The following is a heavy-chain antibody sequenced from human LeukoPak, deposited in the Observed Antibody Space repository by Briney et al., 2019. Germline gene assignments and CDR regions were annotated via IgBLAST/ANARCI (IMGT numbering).Heavy chain of an antibody. D-gene: IGHD3-22*01. CDR3: ARVDDSSGYLYFDY. V-gene: IGHV3-48*03. CDR2: ISSSGSTI. J-gene: IGHJ4*02. CDR1: GFTFSSYE. Sequence: GGSLRLSCAASGFTFSSYEMNWVRQAPGKGLEWVSYISSSGSTIYYADSVKGRFIISRDNAKNSLYLQMNSLRAEDTAVYYCARVDDSSGYLYFDYWGQGTLVTVSS.